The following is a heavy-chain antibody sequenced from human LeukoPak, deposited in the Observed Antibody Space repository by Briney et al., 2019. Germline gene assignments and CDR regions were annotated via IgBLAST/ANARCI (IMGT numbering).Heavy chain of an antibody. CDR2: ISSSSSYI. CDR1: GFTFSSYS. D-gene: IGHD3-22*01. J-gene: IGHJ4*02. Sequence: GGSLRLSCAASGFTFSSYSMNWVRQAPGKGLEWVSSISSSSSYIYYADSVKGRFTISRDNAKNSLYLQMNSLRAEDTAVYYCARVEAWSYGSSGSSDYWGQGTLVTVSS. V-gene: IGHV3-21*01. CDR3: ARVEAWSYGSSGSSDY.